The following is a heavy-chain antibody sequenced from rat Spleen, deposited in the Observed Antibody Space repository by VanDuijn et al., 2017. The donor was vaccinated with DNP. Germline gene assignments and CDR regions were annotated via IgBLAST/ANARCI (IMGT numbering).Heavy chain of an antibody. D-gene: IGHD1-11*01. CDR3: TSLTYGREY. Sequence: EVQLVESGGGLVQPGKSLKLSCLASGITFSNYDLTWVRQAPTKGLEWVASISPSGETTYYRDSVTGRFTVSRDNAKNSLYLQMDSLRPEDTATYYCTSLTYGREYWGQGVMVTVSS. V-gene: IGHV5S13*01. CDR2: ISPSGETT. CDR1: GITFSNYD. J-gene: IGHJ2*01.